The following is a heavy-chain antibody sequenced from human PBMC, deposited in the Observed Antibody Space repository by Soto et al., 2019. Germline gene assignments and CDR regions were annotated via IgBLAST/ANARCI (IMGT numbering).Heavy chain of an antibody. Sequence: GASVKVSCKASGYTFTSYAMHWVRQAPGQRLEWMGWINAGNGNTKYSQKFQGRVTITRDTSASTAYMELSSLRSEDTAVYYCARVDSSSWYAGYYFDYWGQGTLVTDSS. J-gene: IGHJ4*02. D-gene: IGHD6-13*01. V-gene: IGHV1-3*01. CDR2: INAGNGNT. CDR3: ARVDSSSWYAGYYFDY. CDR1: GYTFTSYA.